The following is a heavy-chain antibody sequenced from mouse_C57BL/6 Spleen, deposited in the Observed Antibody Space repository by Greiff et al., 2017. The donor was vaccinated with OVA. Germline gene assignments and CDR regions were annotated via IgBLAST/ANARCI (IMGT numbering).Heavy chain of an antibody. CDR3: ARLGGNYGYFDV. D-gene: IGHD1-1*01. CDR2: ISGGGGNT. Sequence: EVHLVESGGGLVKPGGSLKLSCAASGFTFSSYTMSWVRQTPEKRLEWVATISGGGGNTYYPDSVKGRFTISRDNAKNTLYLQMSSLRSEDTALYYCARLGGNYGYFDVWGTGTTVTVSS. J-gene: IGHJ1*03. V-gene: IGHV5-9*01. CDR1: GFTFSSYT.